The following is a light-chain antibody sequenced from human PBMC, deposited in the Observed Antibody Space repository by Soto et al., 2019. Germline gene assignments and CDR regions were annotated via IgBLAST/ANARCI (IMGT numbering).Light chain of an antibody. V-gene: IGKV3-20*01. CDR3: KQYGSALQT. CDR1: QSVRSNF. CDR2: GAS. Sequence: EIVLTQSPGTLSLSPGERVTLSCRASQSVRSNFLAWYQQRPGQAPRLLIYGASSRATGIPDRFSGSGSGTDFTLIISRLEPEDSAVYYCKQYGSALQTFGQGTKVEIK. J-gene: IGKJ1*01.